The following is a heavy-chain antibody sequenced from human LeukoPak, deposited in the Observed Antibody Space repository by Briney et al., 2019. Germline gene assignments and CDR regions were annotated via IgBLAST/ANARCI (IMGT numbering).Heavy chain of an antibody. Sequence: ASVKVSCKASGYTFTGYYMHWVRQAPGQGLEWMGRINPNSGGTNYALKFQGRVTMTRDTSISTAYMELSRLRSDDTAVYYCARAPSYDFWSGYYFDYWGQGTLVTVSS. J-gene: IGHJ4*02. CDR2: INPNSGGT. V-gene: IGHV1-2*06. D-gene: IGHD3-3*01. CDR1: GYTFTGYY. CDR3: ARAPSYDFWSGYYFDY.